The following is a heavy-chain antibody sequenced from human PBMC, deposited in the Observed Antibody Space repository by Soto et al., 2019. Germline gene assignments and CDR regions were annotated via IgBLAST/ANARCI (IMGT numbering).Heavy chain of an antibody. V-gene: IGHV1-18*01. Sequence: GASVKVSCKASGYTFTSSGISWVRQAPGQGLEWMGWISAYNGNTNYAQKLQGRVTMTTDTSTSTAYMELRSLRSDDTAVYYCAREGQWQPWGYYYYYGMDVWSQGPSVT. CDR3: AREGQWQPWGYYYYYGMDV. D-gene: IGHD6-19*01. CDR2: ISAYNGNT. CDR1: GYTFTSSG. J-gene: IGHJ6*02.